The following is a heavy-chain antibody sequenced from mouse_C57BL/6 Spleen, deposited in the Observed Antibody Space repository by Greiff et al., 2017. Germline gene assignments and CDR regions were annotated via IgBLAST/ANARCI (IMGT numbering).Heavy chain of an antibody. CDR1: GYTFTSYW. V-gene: IGHV1-64*01. CDR2: IHPNSGST. CDR3: ARFHSSGRNYFDY. J-gene: IGHJ2*01. Sequence: VQLQQPGAELVKPGASVKLSCKASGYTFTSYWMHWVKQRPGQGLEWIGMIHPNSGSTNYNGKFKSKDTLTVDKSSTTAYMQLSSLTSENSAVYYCARFHSSGRNYFDYWGQGTTLTVSS. D-gene: IGHD3-2*02.